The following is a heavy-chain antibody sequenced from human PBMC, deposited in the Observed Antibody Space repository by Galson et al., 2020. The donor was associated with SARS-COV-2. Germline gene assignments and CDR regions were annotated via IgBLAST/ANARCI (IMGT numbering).Heavy chain of an antibody. CDR3: ARLYYDILTGYYEDY. CDR1: GFTFSSYW. V-gene: IGHV3-7*03. Sequence: GFLRLSCAASGFTFSSYWMSWVRQAPGKGLEWVANIKQDGSEKYYVDSVKGRFTISRDNAKNSLYLQMNSLRAEDTAVYYCARLYYDILTGYYEDYWGQGTLVTVSS. CDR2: IKQDGSEK. D-gene: IGHD3-9*01. J-gene: IGHJ4*02.